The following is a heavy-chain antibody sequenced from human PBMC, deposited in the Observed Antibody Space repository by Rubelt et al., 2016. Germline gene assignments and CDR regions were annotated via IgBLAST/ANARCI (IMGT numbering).Heavy chain of an antibody. CDR3: AGARYSSGWFDY. D-gene: IGHD6-19*01. J-gene: IGHJ4*02. V-gene: IGHV1-69*12. CDR1: GGTFSSYA. Sequence: QVQLVQSGAEVKKPGSPVKVSCKASGGTFSSYAISWVRQAPGQGLEWMGGIIPIFGTANYAQKLQGRVTITADESTSAAYMELSSLRSEDTAVYYCAGARYSSGWFDYWGQGTLVTVSS. CDR2: IIPIFGTA.